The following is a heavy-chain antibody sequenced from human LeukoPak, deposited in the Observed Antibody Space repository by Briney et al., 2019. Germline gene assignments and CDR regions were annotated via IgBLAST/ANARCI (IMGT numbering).Heavy chain of an antibody. Sequence: GGSLRLSCTASGFTFADYAMTWFRQAPGEGLECVGLIRGKAFGGTTEYAASVKGRFTISRDDLKGIVYLQMNSLQTEDTAVYYCTRWSGFNYWGQGTLVTVSS. CDR2: IRGKAFGGTT. J-gene: IGHJ4*02. V-gene: IGHV3-49*03. CDR1: GFTFADYA. CDR3: TRWSGFNY. D-gene: IGHD3-3*01.